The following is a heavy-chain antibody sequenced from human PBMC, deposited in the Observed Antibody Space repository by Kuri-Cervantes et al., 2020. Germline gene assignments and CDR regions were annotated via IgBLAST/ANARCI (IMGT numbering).Heavy chain of an antibody. CDR2: ISYDGSNK. D-gene: IGHD2-21*01. Sequence: GGSLRLSCAASGFTFSSYGMHWVRQAPGKGLEWVAVISYDGSNKYYADSVKGRFTISRDNAKNSLYLQVNSLRAGDTAVYYCARGLRGGYYGMDVWGQGTTVTVSS. J-gene: IGHJ6*02. V-gene: IGHV3-30*03. CDR3: ARGLRGGYYGMDV. CDR1: GFTFSSYG.